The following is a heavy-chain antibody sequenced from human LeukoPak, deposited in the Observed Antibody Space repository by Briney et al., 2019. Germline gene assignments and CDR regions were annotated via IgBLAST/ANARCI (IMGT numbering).Heavy chain of an antibody. CDR3: ARLSGSGSYYPFDY. J-gene: IGHJ4*02. CDR2: IYYSGST. CDR1: GGSLTGYF. Sequence: SETLSHTCTVSGGSLTGYFWSWIRQPPGKGLEWIGYIYYSGSTNYNPSLKSRVTISVDTSKNQFSLKLSSVTAADTAVYYCARLSGSGSYYPFDYWGQGTLVTVSS. V-gene: IGHV4-59*08. D-gene: IGHD3-10*01.